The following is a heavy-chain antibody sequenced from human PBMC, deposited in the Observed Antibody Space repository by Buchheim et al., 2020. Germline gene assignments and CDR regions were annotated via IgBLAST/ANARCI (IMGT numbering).Heavy chain of an antibody. CDR3: ARMEVGIRSSWYDWDY. CDR1: GFTFSSYW. Sequence: EVQLVESGGGLVQPGGSLRLSCAASGFTFSSYWMSWVRQAPGTGLEWVANIKQDGSEKYYVDSVKGRFPISRDNAKNSIFLQMNSLRAEDTAVYYCARMEVGIRSSWYDWDYWGQGTL. J-gene: IGHJ4*02. V-gene: IGHV3-7*01. D-gene: IGHD6-13*01. CDR2: IKQDGSEK.